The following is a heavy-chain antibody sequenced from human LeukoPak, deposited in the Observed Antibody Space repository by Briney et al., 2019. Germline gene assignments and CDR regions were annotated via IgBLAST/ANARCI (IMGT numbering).Heavy chain of an antibody. CDR2: IGYDGSKK. CDR1: GFIFSSYG. V-gene: IGHV3-33*06. J-gene: IGHJ4*02. D-gene: IGHD5-12*01. CDR3: AKGYSGYLDY. Sequence: QPGRSLRLSCAASGFIFSSYGMQWVRQAPGKGLEWVAVIGYDGSKKYYADFVKGRFTISRDNSNSTLYLQMNSLRAEDTAVYYCAKGYSGYLDYWGQGTLVTVSS.